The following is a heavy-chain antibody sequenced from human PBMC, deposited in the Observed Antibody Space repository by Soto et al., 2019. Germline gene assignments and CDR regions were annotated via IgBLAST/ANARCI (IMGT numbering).Heavy chain of an antibody. V-gene: IGHV3-23*01. CDR3: AKDQGITMVRGVIGY. D-gene: IGHD3-10*01. CDR2: ISGSGGST. J-gene: IGHJ4*02. Sequence: PGGSLRLSCAASGFTFSSYAMSWVRQAPGKGLEWVSAISGSGGSTYYADSVKGRFTISRDNSKNTLYLQMNSLRAEDTAVYYCAKDQGITMVRGVIGYWGQGTLVTVSS. CDR1: GFTFSSYA.